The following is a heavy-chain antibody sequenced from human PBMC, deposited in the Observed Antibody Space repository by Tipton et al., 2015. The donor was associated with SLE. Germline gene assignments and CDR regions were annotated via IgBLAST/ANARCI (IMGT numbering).Heavy chain of an antibody. CDR1: GGSISSYY. V-gene: IGHV4-4*07. J-gene: IGHJ4*02. D-gene: IGHD2-21*01. Sequence: TLSLTCTVSGGSISSYYWSWIRQPAGKGLEWIGRIYTSGSTNYNPSLQSRVTMSVDTSKNQFSLKLSSVTAADTAVYYCAREDCGGDCYLAYWGQGTLVTVSS. CDR2: IYTSGST. CDR3: AREDCGGDCYLAY.